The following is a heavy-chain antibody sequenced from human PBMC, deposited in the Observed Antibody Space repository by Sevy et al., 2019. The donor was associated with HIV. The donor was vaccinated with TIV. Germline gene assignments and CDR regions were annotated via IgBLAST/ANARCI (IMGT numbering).Heavy chain of an antibody. J-gene: IGHJ4*02. CDR1: GFTFSSYE. CDR2: ISSDGTTI. D-gene: IGHD3-22*01. CDR3: ARDLDDNSGYYYGAIDY. V-gene: IGHV3-48*03. Sequence: GGSLRLSCAASGFTFSSYEMNWVRQAPGKGLEWVSYISSDGTTIYYADSVNGRFTISRDNAQNSVSLQMNSLRAEDTAVYYCARDLDDNSGYYYGAIDYWGQGTLVTVSS.